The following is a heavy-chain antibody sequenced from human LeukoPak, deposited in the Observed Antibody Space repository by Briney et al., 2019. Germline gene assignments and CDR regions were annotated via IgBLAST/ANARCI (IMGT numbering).Heavy chain of an antibody. CDR1: GFTFSDYA. CDR2: ISGRGGNT. Sequence: GGSLRLSCTASGFTFSDYAMTWVRQAPGKGLQWVSAISGRGGNTYYADSVKGRFTISRDNSKNTLYLQMNSLRAEDTAVYYCARDSSVIVGARIDYWGQGTLVTVSS. CDR3: ARDSSVIVGARIDY. J-gene: IGHJ4*02. D-gene: IGHD1-26*01. V-gene: IGHV3-23*01.